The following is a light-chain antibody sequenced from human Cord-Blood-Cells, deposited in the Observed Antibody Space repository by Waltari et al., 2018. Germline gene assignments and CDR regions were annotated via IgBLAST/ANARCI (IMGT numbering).Light chain of an antibody. CDR2: DVS. J-gene: IGLJ1*01. Sequence: QSALTQPASVSGSPGQSSTLSCTGTSSDVGGYNYVSWYHQHPGKAPKLMIYDVSNRPSGVSNRFSGSKSGNTASLTISGLQAEDEADYYCSSYTSSSTYVFGTGTKVTVL. V-gene: IGLV2-14*01. CDR1: SSDVGGYNY. CDR3: SSYTSSSTYV.